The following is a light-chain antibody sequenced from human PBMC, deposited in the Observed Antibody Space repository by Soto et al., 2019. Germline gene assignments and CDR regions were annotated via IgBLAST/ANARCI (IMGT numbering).Light chain of an antibody. CDR3: CSYTTSSTYV. V-gene: IGLV2-14*03. CDR2: DVS. Sequence: QSALTQPASVSGSPGQSIAISCTGTSSDVGGYNYVSWYQQHPGKAPKLMIYDVSNRPSGVSNRFSGSESGNTASLTISGLQAEDEADYYCCSYTTSSTYVFGTGTKLTVL. CDR1: SSDVGGYNY. J-gene: IGLJ1*01.